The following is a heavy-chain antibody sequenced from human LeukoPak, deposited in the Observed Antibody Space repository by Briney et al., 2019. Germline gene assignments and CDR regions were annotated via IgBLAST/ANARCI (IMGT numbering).Heavy chain of an antibody. CDR1: GFTFSSYG. J-gene: IGHJ4*02. CDR2: ISGSGGST. V-gene: IGHV3-23*01. D-gene: IGHD3-10*01. CDR3: AKDYYYGSAKPSPFDY. Sequence: GGSLRLSCAASGFTFSSYGMSWVRQAPGKGLEWVSAISGSGGSTYYADSVKGRFTISRDNSKNTLYLQMNSLRAEDTAVYYCAKDYYYGSAKPSPFDYWGQGTLVTVSS.